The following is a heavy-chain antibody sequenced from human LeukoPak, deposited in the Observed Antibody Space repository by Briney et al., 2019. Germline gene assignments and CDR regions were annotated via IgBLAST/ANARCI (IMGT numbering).Heavy chain of an antibody. CDR1: GFTVSSNY. J-gene: IGHJ6*03. CDR2: IYSGGST. V-gene: IGHV3-53*01. CDR3: ARGVYGSGYYYYMDV. Sequence: GGSLRLSCAASGFTVSSNYMSWVRQAPGKGLEWVSVIYSGGSTYYADSVKGRFTISRDNSKNTLYLQMNSLRAEDTAVYYCARGVYGSGYYYYMDVWGKRTAVTVSS. D-gene: IGHD3-10*01.